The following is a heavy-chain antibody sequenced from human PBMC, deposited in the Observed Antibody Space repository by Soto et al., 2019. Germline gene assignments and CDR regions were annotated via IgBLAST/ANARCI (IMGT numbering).Heavy chain of an antibody. CDR3: AKRRGQNYDFWSGYYFDH. J-gene: IGHJ4*02. CDR1: GFTINSYG. CDR2: ILYDGTNR. D-gene: IGHD3-3*01. Sequence: LSLSCSASGFTINSYGMHWVRKTPGNGLEWVAGILYDGTNRYYADSVKGRFTISRDNSKNTLYLQMNSLRVEDTAVYYCAKRRGQNYDFWSGYYFDHWGQGTLVTVSS. V-gene: IGHV3-30*18.